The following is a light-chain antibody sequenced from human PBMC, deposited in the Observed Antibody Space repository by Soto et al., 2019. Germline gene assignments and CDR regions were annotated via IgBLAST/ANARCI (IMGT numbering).Light chain of an antibody. V-gene: IGLV2-14*01. CDR2: EVS. Sequence: SALTQPASVSGSLGQSITISCTGTRSDVGTYNYVSWYQQHPGKAPKLMIYEVSNRPSGVSNRFSGSKSGNTASLTISGLQAEDEADYYCSSYTSSSTYVFGTGTKVTVL. J-gene: IGLJ1*01. CDR3: SSYTSSSTYV. CDR1: RSDVGTYNY.